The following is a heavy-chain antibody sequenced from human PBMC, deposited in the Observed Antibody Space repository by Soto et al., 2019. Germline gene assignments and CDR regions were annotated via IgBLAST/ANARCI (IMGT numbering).Heavy chain of an antibody. J-gene: IGHJ6*02. CDR1: GFTLSMSA. D-gene: IGHD2-15*01. CDR3: ARDCSGGSCYPGMDV. V-gene: IGHV3-21*01. CDR2: ISSSGYI. Sequence: GSLRLSCASSGFTLSMSAVNWVRQAPGKRLEWLSSISSSGYIFSTDSVRGRFTISRDNAKNSVYLQINSLRAEDTAVYFCARDCSGGSCYPGMDVWGQGTTVTVSS.